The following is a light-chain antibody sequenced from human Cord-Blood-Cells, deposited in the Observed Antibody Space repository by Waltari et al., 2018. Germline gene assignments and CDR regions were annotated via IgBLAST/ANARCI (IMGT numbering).Light chain of an antibody. Sequence: QSVLTQPPSASGTPGQRVTISCSGSSSHIGSNTVNWYQQLPGTAPKLRIYSNNQRPSGVPDQFSGSKSGTSASLAISGLQSEDEADYYCAAWDDSLNGPVFGGGTKLTVL. CDR2: SNN. CDR1: SSHIGSNT. CDR3: AAWDDSLNGPV. V-gene: IGLV1-44*01. J-gene: IGLJ2*01.